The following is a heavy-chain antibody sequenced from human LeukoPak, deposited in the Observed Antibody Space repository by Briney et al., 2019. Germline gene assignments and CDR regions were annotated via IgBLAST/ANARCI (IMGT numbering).Heavy chain of an antibody. Sequence: GGSLRLSCAASGFTFSSYGMHWVRQAPGKGLEWVAFIRYDGSNKYYADSVKGRFTISRDNSKNTLYLQMNSLGAEDTAVYYCAKSHDYGDYEIGGIVDYWGQGTLVTVSS. J-gene: IGHJ4*02. D-gene: IGHD4-17*01. CDR2: IRYDGSNK. V-gene: IGHV3-30*02. CDR3: AKSHDYGDYEIGGIVDY. CDR1: GFTFSSYG.